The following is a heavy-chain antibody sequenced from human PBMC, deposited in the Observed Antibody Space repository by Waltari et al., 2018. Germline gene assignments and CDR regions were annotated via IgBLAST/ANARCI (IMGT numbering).Heavy chain of an antibody. CDR2: ISYDGSNK. CDR3: ASGILRFLEWDY. V-gene: IGHV3-30*01. Sequence: QVQLVESGGGVVQPGRSLRLSCAASGFTFSSYAMQWVRQAPGKGLEWVAVISYDGSNKYYAESVKGRFTISRDNSKNTLYLQMNSLRAEDTAVYYCASGILRFLEWDYWGQGTLVTVSS. J-gene: IGHJ4*02. CDR1: GFTFSSYA. D-gene: IGHD3-3*01.